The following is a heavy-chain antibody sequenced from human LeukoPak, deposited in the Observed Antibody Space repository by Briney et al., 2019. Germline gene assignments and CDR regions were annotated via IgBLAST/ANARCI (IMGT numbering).Heavy chain of an antibody. CDR2: ISSSGSTI. V-gene: IGHV3-48*03. CDR3: ARADSKYQLLWGHFDY. CDR1: GFTFSSYE. D-gene: IGHD2-2*01. J-gene: IGHJ4*02. Sequence: GGSLRLSCAASGFTFSSYERNWVRQAPGKGLEWVSYISSSGSTIYYADSVKGRFTISRDNAKNSLYLQMNSLRAEDTAVYYCARADSKYQLLWGHFDYWGQGTLVTVSS.